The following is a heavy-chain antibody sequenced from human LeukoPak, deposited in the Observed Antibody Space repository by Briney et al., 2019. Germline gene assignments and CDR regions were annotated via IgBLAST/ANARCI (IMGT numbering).Heavy chain of an antibody. Sequence: SETLSLTCTVSGGSINSGGYYWSWISQHPGKGLEWIGYIYYSGSSYYNPSLKSRLTILVDTSKNQFSLKLSSVTAADTAVYYCARGSYYGMDVWGQGTTVTVSS. V-gene: IGHV4-31*03. CDR2: IYYSGSS. CDR3: ARGSYYGMDV. CDR1: GGSINSGGYY. J-gene: IGHJ6*02.